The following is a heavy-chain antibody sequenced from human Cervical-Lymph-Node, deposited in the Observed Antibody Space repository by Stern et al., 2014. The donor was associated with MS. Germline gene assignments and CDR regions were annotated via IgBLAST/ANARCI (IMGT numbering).Heavy chain of an antibody. Sequence: DQLVESGAEVKKPGSSVKVSCKASGGTFSSQAISWVRQAPGQGLEWSGGIIPIFGAAHYAQKLQGRVTITADESTTTVYMELRSLRSEDTAVYYCARDEIGQTTTHYYYYGMDVWGQGTTVTVSS. CDR3: ARDEIGQTTTHYYYYGMDV. D-gene: IGHD1-1*01. V-gene: IGHV1-69*01. CDR2: IIPIFGAA. CDR1: GGTFSSQA. J-gene: IGHJ6*02.